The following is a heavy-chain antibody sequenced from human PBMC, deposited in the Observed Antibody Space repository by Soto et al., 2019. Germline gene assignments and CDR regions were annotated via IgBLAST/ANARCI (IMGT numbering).Heavy chain of an antibody. D-gene: IGHD3-10*01. V-gene: IGHV3-21*06. CDR1: GFTFSYYP. CDR2: ISGVRDYI. CDR3: AREGVHNYTEYYFDY. Sequence: GSLRLSCAASGFTFSYYPLHWVRRAPGKGLEWVSSISGVRDYIRYADSVKGRFAISRDNAKTSLYLQMNSLTAEDTAVYYCAREGVHNYTEYYFDYWGQGTLVTVSS. J-gene: IGHJ4*02.